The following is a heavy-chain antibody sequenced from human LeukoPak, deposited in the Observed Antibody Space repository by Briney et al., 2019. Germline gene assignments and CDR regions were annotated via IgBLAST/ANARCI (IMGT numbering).Heavy chain of an antibody. CDR3: ARDLPRYYDSSGYTPYYFDY. V-gene: IGHV3-20*04. D-gene: IGHD3-22*01. Sequence: GGSLRLSCAASGFTFISYGMSWVRQAPGKGLEWVSGINWNGGSTGYADSVKGRFTISRDNAKNSLYLQMNSLRAEDTALYYCARDLPRYYDSSGYTPYYFDYWGQGTLVTVSS. CDR2: INWNGGST. J-gene: IGHJ4*02. CDR1: GFTFISYG.